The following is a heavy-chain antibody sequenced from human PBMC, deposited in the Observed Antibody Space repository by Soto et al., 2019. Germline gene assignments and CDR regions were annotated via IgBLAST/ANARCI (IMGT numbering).Heavy chain of an antibody. CDR2: IFPGDSDT. Sequence: PGGSLKISCNASGFSLNTYWIGWVRQKPGKGLEWMGSIFPGDSDTRYSPSFQGQVIISPDRSISRAYLQWRSLNAWDTAIYYCARQGRPYSGSRSYYGMEVWGQGTTVTV. CDR1: GFSLNTYW. D-gene: IGHD6-6*01. V-gene: IGHV5-51*01. J-gene: IGHJ6*02. CDR3: ARQGRPYSGSRSYYGMEV.